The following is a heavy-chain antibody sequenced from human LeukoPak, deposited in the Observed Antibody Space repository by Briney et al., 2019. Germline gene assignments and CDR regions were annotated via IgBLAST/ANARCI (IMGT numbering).Heavy chain of an antibody. Sequence: SQTLSLTCAISGDSVSSDSAAWNWIRQSPSRALEWLGRTYYRSHRFIDYAVSVKTRITIKADTSRNQFSLELNSVTPEDTGVYYCARGSGYYDTGSFSFVDNWGQGTLVTVSS. CDR2: TYYRSHRFI. D-gene: IGHD3-22*01. CDR3: ARGSGYYDTGSFSFVDN. J-gene: IGHJ4*02. CDR1: GDSVSSDSAA. V-gene: IGHV6-1*01.